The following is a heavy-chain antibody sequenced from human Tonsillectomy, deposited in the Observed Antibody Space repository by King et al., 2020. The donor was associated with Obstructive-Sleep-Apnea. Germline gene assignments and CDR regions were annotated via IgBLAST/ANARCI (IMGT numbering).Heavy chain of an antibody. CDR3: ARVLRLQHDFDY. D-gene: IGHD5-24*01. Sequence: DVQLVESGGGLVQPGGSLRLSCAASGFTFSNYWMHWVRQAPGKGLVWVSRIHSDGSSTNYADSVKGRFTISRDNAKNTLYLQMNSLRGEDTAVYYCARVLRLQHDFDYWGQGTLVTVSS. J-gene: IGHJ4*02. CDR1: GFTFSNYW. V-gene: IGHV3-74*01. CDR2: IHSDGSST.